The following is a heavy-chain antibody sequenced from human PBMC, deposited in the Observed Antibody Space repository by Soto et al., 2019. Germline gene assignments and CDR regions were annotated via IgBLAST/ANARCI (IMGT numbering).Heavy chain of an antibody. CDR1: GFTFSSYS. J-gene: IGHJ4*02. D-gene: IGHD3-3*01. Sequence: GALRLSCAASGFTFSSYSMNWVRQAPGKGLEWVSYISSSSSTIYYADSVKGRFTISRDNAKNSLYLQMNSLRDEDTAVYYCARAYDFWSGYWAGFDYWGQATLVSVSS. CDR3: ARAYDFWSGYWAGFDY. CDR2: ISSSSSTI. V-gene: IGHV3-48*02.